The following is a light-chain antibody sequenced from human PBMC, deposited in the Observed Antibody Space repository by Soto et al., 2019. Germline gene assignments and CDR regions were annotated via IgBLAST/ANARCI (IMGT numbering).Light chain of an antibody. J-gene: IGLJ1*01. V-gene: IGLV2-23*02. CDR1: RSDVGSYNL. CDR3: CSYGGSYV. CDR2: EVS. Sequence: QSLLTQPPPVSGSPGQSITISCTRTRSDVGSYNLVSWYQQHPGKAPKVMIYEVSKRPSVASNRFSGSNSGNTASLTISGLQADDEADYYCCSYGGSYVFGTGTKVTVL.